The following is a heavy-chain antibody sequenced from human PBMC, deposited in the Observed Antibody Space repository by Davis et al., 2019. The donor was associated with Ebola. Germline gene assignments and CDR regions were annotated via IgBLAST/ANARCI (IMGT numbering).Heavy chain of an antibody. CDR2: IIPILGIA. CDR3: AKALVSEGIVVVPAAMPDY. V-gene: IGHV1-69*02. D-gene: IGHD2-2*01. CDR1: GGTFSSYT. J-gene: IGHJ4*02. Sequence: SVKVSCKASGGTFSSYTISWVRQAPGQGLEWMGRIIPILGIANYAQKFQGRVTITADKSTSTAYMELSSLRSEDTAVYYCAKALVSEGIVVVPAAMPDYWGQGTLVTVSS.